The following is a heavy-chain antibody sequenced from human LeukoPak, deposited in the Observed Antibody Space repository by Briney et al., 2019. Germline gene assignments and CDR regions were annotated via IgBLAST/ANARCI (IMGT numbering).Heavy chain of an antibody. Sequence: GGSLRLSCAASGFTFSSYGMHWVRQAPGKGLEWVAFIRCDGSNKYYADSVKGRFTISRDNSKNTLYLQMNSLRAEDTAVYYCAKDAVRLVVSPLDYWGQGTLVTVSS. V-gene: IGHV3-30*02. CDR2: IRCDGSNK. D-gene: IGHD3-16*01. CDR1: GFTFSSYG. CDR3: AKDAVRLVVSPLDY. J-gene: IGHJ4*02.